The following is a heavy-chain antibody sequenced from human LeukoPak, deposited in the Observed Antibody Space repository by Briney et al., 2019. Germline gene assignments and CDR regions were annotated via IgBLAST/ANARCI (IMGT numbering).Heavy chain of an antibody. Sequence: ASVNVSCKASGYTFTSYGISWVRQAPGQGLEWMGWISAYSGNTNYAQKLQGRVTMTTDTSTSTAYMELRSLRSDDTAVYYCARAAPFHDYGDYVSLDYGMDVWGQGTTVTVSS. J-gene: IGHJ6*02. V-gene: IGHV1-18*01. D-gene: IGHD4-17*01. CDR3: ARAAPFHDYGDYVSLDYGMDV. CDR1: GYTFTSYG. CDR2: ISAYSGNT.